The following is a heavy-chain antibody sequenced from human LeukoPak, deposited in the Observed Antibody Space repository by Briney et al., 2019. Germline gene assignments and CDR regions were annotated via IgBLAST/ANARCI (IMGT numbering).Heavy chain of an antibody. V-gene: IGHV5-51*01. Sequence: GESLKISCKGSGYSFTSYWIGWVRQMPGKGLEWMGIIYPGDSDTRYSPSFQGQVTISADKSISTVYLQWSSLKASDTAMYYCARQVGATPHNWYFDLWGRGTLVTVSS. CDR1: GYSFTSYW. D-gene: IGHD1-26*01. CDR3: ARQVGATPHNWYFDL. J-gene: IGHJ2*01. CDR2: IYPGDSDT.